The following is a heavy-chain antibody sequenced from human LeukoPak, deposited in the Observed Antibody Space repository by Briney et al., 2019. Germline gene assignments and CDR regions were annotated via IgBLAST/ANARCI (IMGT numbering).Heavy chain of an antibody. Sequence: RGSLRLSCAAPGFTSTGSVMHSVPEAPGTGLERVAHIWYDGSNEYYTDSVSGRFTISRDNSEITLYLQMNSLRAGDTAVYYCARFGVAARQTKRGVDYWGQGSLVTVSS. CDR2: IWYDGSNE. D-gene: IGHD6-6*01. J-gene: IGHJ4*02. CDR3: ARFGVAARQTKRGVDY. V-gene: IGHV3-33*01. CDR1: GFTSTGSV.